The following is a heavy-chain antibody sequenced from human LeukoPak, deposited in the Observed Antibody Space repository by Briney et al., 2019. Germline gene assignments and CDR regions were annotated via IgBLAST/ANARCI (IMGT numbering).Heavy chain of an antibody. D-gene: IGHD3-22*01. Sequence: GGSLRLSCAASGFTFDNYVMAWFRQAPGKGLEWVSTISALFPNTYSADSVKGRFTISRDNSKSTLYLQMNSLRDEDTAVYYCARGVARTYYSDTSGYAAADYWGQGTLVTVSS. V-gene: IGHV3-23*01. CDR1: GFTFDNYV. J-gene: IGHJ4*02. CDR2: ISALFPNT. CDR3: ARGVARTYYSDTSGYAAADY.